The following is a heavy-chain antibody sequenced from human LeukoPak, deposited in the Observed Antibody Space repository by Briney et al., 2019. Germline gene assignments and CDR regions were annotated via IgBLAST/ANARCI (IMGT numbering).Heavy chain of an antibody. Sequence: SVKVSCKASGGTFSSYAISWVRQATGQGLEWMGGIIPIFGTANYAQKFQGRVTITADESTSTAYMELSSLRSEDTAVYYCARDGAVAGTNLDYWGQGTLFTVSS. D-gene: IGHD6-19*01. CDR3: ARDGAVAGTNLDY. CDR1: GGTFSSYA. CDR2: IIPIFGTA. J-gene: IGHJ4*02. V-gene: IGHV1-69*13.